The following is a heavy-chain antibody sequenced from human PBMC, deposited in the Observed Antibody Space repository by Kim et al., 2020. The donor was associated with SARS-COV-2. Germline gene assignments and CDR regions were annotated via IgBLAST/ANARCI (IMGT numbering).Heavy chain of an antibody. Sequence: ADSVKGRFTIFRDNSKNTLYLQMNSLRAEDTAVYYCAKDAEYGDGWYFDLWGRGTLVTVSS. J-gene: IGHJ2*01. CDR3: AKDAEYGDGWYFDL. V-gene: IGHV3-23*01. D-gene: IGHD4-17*01.